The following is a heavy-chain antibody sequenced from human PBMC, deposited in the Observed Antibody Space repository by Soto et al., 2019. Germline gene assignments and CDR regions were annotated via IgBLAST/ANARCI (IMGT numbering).Heavy chain of an antibody. CDR3: AREGRGKKAGYNGLVSLGY. Sequence: QVQLVQSGAEVKTPGSSLKVSCKVSGSRFSNYVISWVRQAPGHGLEWLGRIIPIFNSTKYAQSFQGRVTHTADKSTNTASLELSSLRSDDTAVYYCAREGRGKKAGYNGLVSLGYWGQGTLVTVPS. V-gene: IGHV1-69*06. CDR2: IIPIFNST. CDR1: GSRFSNYV. J-gene: IGHJ4*02. D-gene: IGHD2-2*02.